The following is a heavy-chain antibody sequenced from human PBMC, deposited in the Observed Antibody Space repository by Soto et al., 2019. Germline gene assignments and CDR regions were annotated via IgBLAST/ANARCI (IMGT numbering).Heavy chain of an antibody. CDR3: ARDRINMCREVIPRFDC. CDR1: RFTVCRNH. Sequence: PGGSLRLSCAPSRFTVCRNHMTWLRQAPGKGLEWVSVIYSGGRTHYADSVRARFTISRDTSRRTLYLQMNSLRVEDTAVYYCARDRINMCREVIPRFDCWGQGTQVTVSS. D-gene: IGHD3-10*01. V-gene: IGHV3-66*01. J-gene: IGHJ4*02. CDR2: IYSGGRT.